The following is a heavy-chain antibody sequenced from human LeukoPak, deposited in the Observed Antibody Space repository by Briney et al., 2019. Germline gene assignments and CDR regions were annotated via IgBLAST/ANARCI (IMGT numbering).Heavy chain of an antibody. V-gene: IGHV3-74*01. CDR1: GFVFSSYL. D-gene: IGHD1-1*01. CDR2: INTDGTTT. CDR3: AKDLWYNIADF. Sequence: GGSLRLSCTASGFVFSSYLMHWVRQVPGKGLAWVSHINTDGTTTTYADSVKGRFTISRDNAKNTLYLQMSSLTAEDTSVYFCAKDLWYNIADFWGHGTLVTVSS. J-gene: IGHJ4*01.